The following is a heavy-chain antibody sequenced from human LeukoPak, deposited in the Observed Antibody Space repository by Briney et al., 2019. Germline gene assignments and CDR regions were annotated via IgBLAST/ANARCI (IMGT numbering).Heavy chain of an antibody. CDR3: ASLRRGNYYDSSGYYYPFDY. D-gene: IGHD3-22*01. Sequence: GASVKVSCKASGGTFSSYAISWVRQAPGQGLEWMGGIIPIFGTANYAQKFQGRVTITADESTSTAYMELSSLRSEDTAVYYCASLRRGNYYDSSGYYYPFDYWGQGTLVTVSS. J-gene: IGHJ4*02. V-gene: IGHV1-69*13. CDR1: GGTFSSYA. CDR2: IIPIFGTA.